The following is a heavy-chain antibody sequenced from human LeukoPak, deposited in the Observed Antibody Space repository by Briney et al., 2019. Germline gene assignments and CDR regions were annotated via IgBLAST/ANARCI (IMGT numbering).Heavy chain of an antibody. D-gene: IGHD4-17*01. CDR1: GGSISSYY. CDR3: ASVKGDYGDWAPTFDY. CDR2: IYYSGST. Sequence: PSETLSLTCTVSGGSISSYYWSWIRQPPGKGLEWIGYIYYSGSTNYNPSLKSRVTISVDTSKNQFSLKLSSVTAADTAVYYCASVKGDYGDWAPTFDYWGQGTLVTVSS. J-gene: IGHJ4*02. V-gene: IGHV4-59*01.